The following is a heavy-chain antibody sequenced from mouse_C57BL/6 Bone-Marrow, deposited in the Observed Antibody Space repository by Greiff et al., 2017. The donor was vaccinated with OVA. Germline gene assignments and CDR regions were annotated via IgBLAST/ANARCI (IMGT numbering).Heavy chain of an antibody. CDR3: ARSAYYSNYVEGYYAMDY. CDR2: INPNNGGT. J-gene: IGHJ4*01. Sequence: EVQLQQSGPELVKPGASVKMSCKASGYTFTDYNMHWVKQSHGKSLEWIGYINPNNGGTSYNQKFKGKATLTVNKSSSTAYMELRSLTSEDSAVYYCARSAYYSNYVEGYYAMDYWGQGTSVTVSS. D-gene: IGHD2-5*01. V-gene: IGHV1-22*01. CDR1: GYTFTDYN.